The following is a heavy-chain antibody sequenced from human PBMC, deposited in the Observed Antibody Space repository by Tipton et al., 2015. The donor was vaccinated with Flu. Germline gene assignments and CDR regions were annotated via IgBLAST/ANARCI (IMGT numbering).Heavy chain of an antibody. CDR2: ISTSGST. CDR3: ARYRGSNARGEGNDAFDI. V-gene: IGHV4-4*07. CDR1: GGSVTSSY. D-gene: IGHD1-26*01. Sequence: TLSLTCTVSGGSVTSSYWSWIRQPAGKGLEWIGRISTSGSTNYNASLESRVSISADTSKNEFSLSLSSVTAADTAMYYCARYRGSNARGEGNDAFDIWGQGTMVSVSS. J-gene: IGHJ3*02.